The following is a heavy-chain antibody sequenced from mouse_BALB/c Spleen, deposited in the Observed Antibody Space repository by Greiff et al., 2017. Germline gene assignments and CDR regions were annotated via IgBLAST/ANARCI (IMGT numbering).Heavy chain of an antibody. V-gene: IGHV5-15*02. J-gene: IGHJ3*01. D-gene: IGHD4-1*01. CDR3: ARAHNWDGGAWFAY. Sequence: EVKLVESGGGLVQPGGSRKLSCAASGFTFSDYGMAWVRQAPGKGPEWVAFISNLAYSIYYADTVTGRFTISRENAKNTLYLEMSSLRSEDTAMYYCARAHNWDGGAWFAYWGQGTLVTVSA. CDR2: ISNLAYSI. CDR1: GFTFSDYG.